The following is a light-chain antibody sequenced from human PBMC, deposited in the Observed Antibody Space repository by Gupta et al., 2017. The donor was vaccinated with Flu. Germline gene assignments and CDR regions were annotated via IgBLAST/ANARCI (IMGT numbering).Light chain of an antibody. CDR2: DDS. CDR3: QVWDTTSDHRV. J-gene: IGLJ3*02. CDR1: NIESKS. Sequence: SYVLTQPPSVSVAPGQPATITCGGDNIESKSVHWYRQKPGQAPVLVVDDDSDRPSGIPERFSGSNSGNTATLTISRVEAGDEADYYCQVWDTTSDHRVFGGGTNLTVL. V-gene: IGLV3-21*02.